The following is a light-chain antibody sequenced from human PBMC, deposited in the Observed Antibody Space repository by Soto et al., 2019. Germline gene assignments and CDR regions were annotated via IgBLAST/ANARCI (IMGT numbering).Light chain of an antibody. Sequence: EFVLTQSPATLSLSPGERATLSCRASQSVRSSLAWYQQKPGQAPRLLIYDASNRATGIPARFSGSGCGTDFTLTISSLEPEDFAVYYCQQRSSWLLTFGGGTKVESK. V-gene: IGKV3-11*01. CDR1: QSVRSS. J-gene: IGKJ4*01. CDR3: QQRSSWLLT. CDR2: DAS.